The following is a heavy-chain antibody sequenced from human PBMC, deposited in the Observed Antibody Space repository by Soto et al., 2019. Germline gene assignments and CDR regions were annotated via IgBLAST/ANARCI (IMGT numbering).Heavy chain of an antibody. D-gene: IGHD1-26*01. CDR2: IYHSGNT. CDR3: SRVGAEYLGSRGDRWLDP. J-gene: IGHJ5*02. V-gene: IGHV4-4*02. CDR1: GDSISSSNW. Sequence: SETLSLTCAVSGDSISSSNWWTWVRQPPGKGLEWIGEIYHSGNTNYNPSLRSRVTISVDKSKNQFSLKLNFVTAADTAVYYCSRVGAEYLGSRGDRWLDPWGQGTLVTVSS.